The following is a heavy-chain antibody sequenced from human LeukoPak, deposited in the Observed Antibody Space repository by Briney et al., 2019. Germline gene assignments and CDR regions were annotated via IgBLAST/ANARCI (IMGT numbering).Heavy chain of an antibody. CDR3: ARLSAAAGTSLDY. CDR2: IIPIFGTA. CDR1: GGTFSSYA. D-gene: IGHD6-13*01. J-gene: IGHJ4*02. V-gene: IGHV1-69*13. Sequence: SVKVSCKASGGTFSSYAISWVRQAPGQGLEWMGGIIPIFGTANYAQKFQGRVTITADESTSTAYMELGSLRSEDTAVYYCARLSAAAGTSLDYWGQGTLVTVSS.